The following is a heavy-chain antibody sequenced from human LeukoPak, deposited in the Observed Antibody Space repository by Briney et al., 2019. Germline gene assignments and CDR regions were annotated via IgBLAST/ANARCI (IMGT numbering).Heavy chain of an antibody. Sequence: ASVKVSCKASGYTFTGYYMYWVRQAPGQGLEWMGWINPNSGGTNYAQTFQGRVTMTRDTSISTAYMELSRLRSDDTAVYYCAGGLDKYDYWSGYFLAYWGQGTLVTVSS. J-gene: IGHJ4*02. CDR1: GYTFTGYY. D-gene: IGHD3-3*01. CDR2: INPNSGGT. V-gene: IGHV1-2*02. CDR3: AGGLDKYDYWSGYFLAY.